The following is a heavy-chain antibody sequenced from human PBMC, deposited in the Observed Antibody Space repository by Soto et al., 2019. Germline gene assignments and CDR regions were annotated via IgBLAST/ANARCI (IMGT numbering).Heavy chain of an antibody. D-gene: IGHD1-26*01. Sequence: SVKVYCKTSGYIYTINDVSWVRQDTGQGLEWMGWMNPGSGDTGYAQKFQGRVTMTRNISIATAYMELSSLRADDTAVYYCARSRSYYVEDFQKWGQGTLVTVSS. CDR1: GYIYTIND. J-gene: IGHJ1*01. CDR2: MNPGSGDT. CDR3: ARSRSYYVEDFQK. V-gene: IGHV1-8*01.